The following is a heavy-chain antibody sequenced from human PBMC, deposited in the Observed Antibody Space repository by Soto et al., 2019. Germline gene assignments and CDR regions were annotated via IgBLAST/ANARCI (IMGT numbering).Heavy chain of an antibody. CDR3: ARDDSSGSYYYYYGMDV. CDR1: GFTFSSYA. D-gene: IGHD6-19*01. CDR2: ISYDGSNK. Sequence: QVQLVESGGGVVQPGRSLRLSCAASGFTFSSYAMHCVRQAPGKGLEWVAVISYDGSNKYYADSVKGRFTISRDNSKNTLYLQMNSLRAEDTAVYYCARDDSSGSYYYYYGMDVWGQGSTVTVSS. J-gene: IGHJ6*02. V-gene: IGHV3-30-3*01.